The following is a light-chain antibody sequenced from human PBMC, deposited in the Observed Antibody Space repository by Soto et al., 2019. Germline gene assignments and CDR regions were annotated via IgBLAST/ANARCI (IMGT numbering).Light chain of an antibody. Sequence: EVVMTQSPATLSLSPGEIATLSCRASQSVSSLLAWYQQKPGQAPRLLIYDASNRATGIPARFSGSGSGTDFTLTISSLEAEDFAVYYCQQRSNWPTFGQGTKVDIK. CDR2: DAS. CDR1: QSVSSL. J-gene: IGKJ1*01. CDR3: QQRSNWPT. V-gene: IGKV3-11*01.